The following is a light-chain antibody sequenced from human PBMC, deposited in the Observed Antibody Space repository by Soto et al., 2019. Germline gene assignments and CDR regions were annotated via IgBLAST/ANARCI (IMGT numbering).Light chain of an antibody. CDR3: QQSYSSPYT. CDR1: QDINKY. V-gene: IGKV1-39*01. CDR2: STS. J-gene: IGKJ2*01. Sequence: DIQITQSPSSLSAAVGDRVTITCRASQDINKYLNWYHQTPGKAPKLLIFSTSTLYSGVPSRFSGSRSGTDFPLTISSLQPEDFATYYCQQSYSSPYTFGQGTKVEIK.